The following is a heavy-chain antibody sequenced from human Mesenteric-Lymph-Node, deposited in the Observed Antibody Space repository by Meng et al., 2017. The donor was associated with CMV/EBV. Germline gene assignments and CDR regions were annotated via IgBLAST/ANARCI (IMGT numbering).Heavy chain of an antibody. V-gene: IGHV4/OR15-8*01. Sequence: SETLSLTCVVSGVSISSGHWWSWVRQPPGKGLEWIGEINHSGSTNYNPSLKSRVTISVDTSKNQFSLKLSSVTAADTAVYYCARYSSSGVDYWGQGTLVTVSS. J-gene: IGHJ4*02. CDR3: ARYSSSGVDY. D-gene: IGHD6-6*01. CDR2: INHSGST. CDR1: GVSISSGHW.